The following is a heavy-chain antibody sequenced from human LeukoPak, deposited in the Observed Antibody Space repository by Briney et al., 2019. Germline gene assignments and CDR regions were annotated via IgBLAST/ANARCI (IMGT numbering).Heavy chain of an antibody. V-gene: IGHV1-69*06. D-gene: IGHD1-26*01. J-gene: IGHJ4*02. CDR1: GGTFSSYA. CDR2: IIPIFGTA. CDR3: ARAPTRLVGAEYYFDY. Sequence: ASVKVSCKASGGTFSSYAISWVRQAPGQGLEWMGGIIPIFGTANYAQKFQGRVTITADKSTSTAYMELSSLRSEDTAVYYCARAPTRLVGAEYYFDYWGQGTLVTVSS.